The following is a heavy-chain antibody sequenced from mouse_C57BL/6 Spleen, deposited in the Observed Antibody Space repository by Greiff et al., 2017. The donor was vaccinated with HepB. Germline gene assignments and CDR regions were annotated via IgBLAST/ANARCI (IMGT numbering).Heavy chain of an antibody. D-gene: IGHD2-1*01. Sequence: VQLQESGPGLVAPSQSLSITCTVSGFSLTSYGVDWVRQSPGKGLEWLGVIWGVGSTNYNSALKSRLGISKDNSKSQVFLKMNSLQTDDTAMYYCASTGLGNFAWFAYWGQGTLVTVSA. CDR2: IWGVGST. J-gene: IGHJ3*01. CDR1: GFSLTSYG. V-gene: IGHV2-6*01. CDR3: ASTGLGNFAWFAY.